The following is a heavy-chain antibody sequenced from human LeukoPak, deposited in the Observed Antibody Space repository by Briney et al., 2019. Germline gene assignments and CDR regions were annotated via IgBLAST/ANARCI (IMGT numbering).Heavy chain of an antibody. Sequence: SETLSLTCNVSGGSISNYYWSWIRQPAGKGLELIGRIYTSGSTNYNPSLKSRVTMSVDTSKNQFSLKLSSVTAADTAVYYCARSRCSSISCASRGAFDIWRQGTMVTVSS. V-gene: IGHV4-4*07. CDR1: GGSISNYY. J-gene: IGHJ3*02. D-gene: IGHD2-2*01. CDR3: ARSRCSSISCASRGAFDI. CDR2: IYTSGST.